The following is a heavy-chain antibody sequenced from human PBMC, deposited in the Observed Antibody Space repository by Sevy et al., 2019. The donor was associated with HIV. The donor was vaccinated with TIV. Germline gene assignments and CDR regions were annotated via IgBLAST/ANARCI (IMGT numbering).Heavy chain of an antibody. J-gene: IGHJ6*02. V-gene: IGHV3-9*01. CDR1: GFTFDDYA. Sequence: GGSLRLSCAASGFTFDDYAMHWVRQAPGKGLEWVSGISWNSGSIGYADSVKGRFTISRDNAKNSLYLQMNSLRAEDTALHYCAKGGPDLNYYYYYGMDVWGQGTTVTVSS. CDR2: ISWNSGSI. CDR3: AKGGPDLNYYYYYGMDV. D-gene: IGHD3-16*01.